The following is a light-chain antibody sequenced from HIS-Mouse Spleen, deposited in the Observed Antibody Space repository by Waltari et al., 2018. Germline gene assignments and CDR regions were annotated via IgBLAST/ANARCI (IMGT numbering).Light chain of an antibody. V-gene: IGLV2-14*03. CDR2: DVS. CDR1: SSDVGGYNY. CDR3: SSYTSSSFNVV. Sequence: QSALTQPASVSGSPGQSITISCTGTSSDVGGYNYVSWYQQHQGKAPKLMIYDVSNRPSGVSNRFSGSKSGNTASLTISGLQAEDEADYYCSSYTSSSFNVVFGGGTK. J-gene: IGLJ2*01.